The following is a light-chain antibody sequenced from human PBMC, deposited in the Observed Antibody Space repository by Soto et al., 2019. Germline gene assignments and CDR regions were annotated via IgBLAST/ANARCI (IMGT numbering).Light chain of an antibody. CDR3: QQYGSSPFT. Sequence: EIVLTQSPGTLSLSPGERATLSCRASQSVSSSYLAWYQQKPGQAPRLLIYGASSRATGIPDRFSGSGSGTDFTLTISRLAPEYFAVYYCQQYGSSPFTFGPGTKVDIK. V-gene: IGKV3-20*01. CDR1: QSVSSSY. J-gene: IGKJ3*01. CDR2: GAS.